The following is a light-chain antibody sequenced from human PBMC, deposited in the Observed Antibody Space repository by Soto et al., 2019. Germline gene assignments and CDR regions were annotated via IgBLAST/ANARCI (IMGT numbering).Light chain of an antibody. CDR3: YAYGLSNTFA. V-gene: IGLV2-23*02. CDR1: TSDIGSYDL. Sequence: QSALTQPASVSGSPGQSITISCTGTTSDIGSYDLVSWYRQHPGEAPSLLIYGVNKRPSGVSNRFSGSKSGNTAYLTISGLQAEDEAHYWCYAYGLSNTFAFGGWTKLTVL. CDR2: GVN. J-gene: IGLJ2*01.